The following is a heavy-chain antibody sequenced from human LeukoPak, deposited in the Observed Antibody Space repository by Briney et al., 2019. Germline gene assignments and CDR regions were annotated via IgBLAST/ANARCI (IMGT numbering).Heavy chain of an antibody. Sequence: ASVKVSCKASDYTYTSYGISWVRQAPGQGLEWMGGIIPIFGTANYAQKFQGRVTITADESTSTAYMELSSLRSEDTAVYYCARPAHPGTTSSDFDYWGQGTLVTVSS. CDR3: ARPAHPGTTSSDFDY. V-gene: IGHV1-69*13. J-gene: IGHJ4*02. CDR2: IIPIFGTA. CDR1: DYTYTSYG. D-gene: IGHD1-7*01.